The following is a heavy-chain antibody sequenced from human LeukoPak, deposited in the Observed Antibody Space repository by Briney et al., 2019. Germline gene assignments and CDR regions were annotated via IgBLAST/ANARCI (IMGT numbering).Heavy chain of an antibody. CDR3: ARGRITMIVVLGY. Sequence: GGSLRLSCAASGFTFSSYAMSWVRQAPGKGLEWVSAISGSGGSTYCADSVKGRFTISRDNSKNTLYLQMNSLRAEDTAVYYCARGRITMIVVLGYWGQGTLVTVSS. CDR1: GFTFSSYA. V-gene: IGHV3-23*01. J-gene: IGHJ4*02. D-gene: IGHD3-22*01. CDR2: ISGSGGST.